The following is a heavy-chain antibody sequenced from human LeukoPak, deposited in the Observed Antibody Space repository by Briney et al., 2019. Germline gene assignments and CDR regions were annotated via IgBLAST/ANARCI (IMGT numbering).Heavy chain of an antibody. CDR3: ARSYYYDSSGYYTYYFDY. V-gene: IGHV1-69*04. J-gene: IGHJ4*02. Sequence: ASVKVSCEASGGTFSSYAISWVRQAPGQGLEWMGRIIPIFGIANYAQKFQGRVTITADKSTSTAYMELSSLRSEDTAVYYCARSYYYDSSGYYTYYFDYWGQGTLVTVPS. CDR2: IIPIFGIA. CDR1: GGTFSSYA. D-gene: IGHD3-22*01.